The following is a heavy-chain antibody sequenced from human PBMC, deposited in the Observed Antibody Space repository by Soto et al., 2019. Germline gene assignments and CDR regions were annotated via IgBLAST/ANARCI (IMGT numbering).Heavy chain of an antibody. J-gene: IGHJ4*02. CDR1: GFTVSSKY. D-gene: IGHD6-19*01. CDR2: IYGGGTT. Sequence: EVQLVESGGGLIQPGGSLRLSCAASGFTVSSKYMTWVRQAPGKGLEWGSVIYGGGTTYYADSVKGRFTIYRDNSKNTLYLQVNSLRAEDTAVYYCVQTTGWPGFDFWGQGTLVTVSS. CDR3: VQTTGWPGFDF. V-gene: IGHV3-53*01.